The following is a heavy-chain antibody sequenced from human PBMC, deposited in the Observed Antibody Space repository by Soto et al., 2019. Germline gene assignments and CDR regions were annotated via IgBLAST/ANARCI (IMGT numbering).Heavy chain of an antibody. D-gene: IGHD6-13*01. CDR1: GGTFSSYT. Sequence: QVQLVQSGAEVKKPGSSVKVSCKASGGTFSSYTISWVRQAPGQGLEWMGRIIPILGIANYAQKFQGRVTITADKSTSTAYMERSSLRSEDTAVYYCARTAAALYGMDVWGQGTTVTVSS. CDR2: IIPILGIA. J-gene: IGHJ6*02. CDR3: ARTAAALYGMDV. V-gene: IGHV1-69*02.